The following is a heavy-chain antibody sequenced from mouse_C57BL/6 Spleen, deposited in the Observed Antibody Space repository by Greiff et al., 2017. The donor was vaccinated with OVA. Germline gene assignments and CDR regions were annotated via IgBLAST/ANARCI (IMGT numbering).Heavy chain of an antibody. CDR1: GYSITSDY. V-gene: IGHV3-8*01. Sequence: EVNVVESGPGLAKPSQTLSLTCSVTGYSITSDYWNWIRKFPGNKLEYMGYISYSGSTYYNPSLKSRISITRDTSKNQYYLQLNSVTTEDTATYYCARSPYDYDGGYWYFDVWGTGTTVTVSS. CDR2: ISYSGST. J-gene: IGHJ1*03. D-gene: IGHD2-4*01. CDR3: ARSPYDYDGGYWYFDV.